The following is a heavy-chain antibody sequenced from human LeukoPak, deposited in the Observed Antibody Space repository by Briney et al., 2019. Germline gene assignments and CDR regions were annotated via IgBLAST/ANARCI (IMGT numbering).Heavy chain of an antibody. CDR2: ISSSSSYI. CDR1: GFTFSSYS. CDR3: ARDLNQGPAYDSSGGDY. D-gene: IGHD3-22*01. V-gene: IGHV3-21*01. J-gene: IGHJ4*02. Sequence: GGSLRLSCAASGFTFSSYSMNWVRQAPGKGLEWVSSISSSSSYIYYADSVKGRFTISRDNAKNSLYLQMNSLRAEDTAVYYCARDLNQGPAYDSSGGDYWGQGTLVTVSS.